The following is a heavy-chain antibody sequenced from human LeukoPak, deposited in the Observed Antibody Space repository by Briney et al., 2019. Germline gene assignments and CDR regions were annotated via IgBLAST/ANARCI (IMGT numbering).Heavy chain of an antibody. J-gene: IGHJ4*02. V-gene: IGHV4-39*01. CDR1: GGSISSSSYY. CDR3: ASSPGCSGGSCYSAVY. D-gene: IGHD2-15*01. Sequence: SETLSLTCTVSGGSISSSSYYWGWIRQPPGKGLEWIGSVHYFGSTNYNPSLKSRVTISVDTSKNQFSLKLSSVTAADTAVYYCASSPGCSGGSCYSAVYWGQGTLVTVSS. CDR2: VHYFGST.